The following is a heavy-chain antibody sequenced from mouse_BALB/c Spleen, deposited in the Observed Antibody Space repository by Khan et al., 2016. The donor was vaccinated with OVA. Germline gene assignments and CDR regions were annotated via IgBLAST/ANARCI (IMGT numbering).Heavy chain of an antibody. CDR3: TRLAYYYDDEGFAY. Sequence: EMQLVESGGDLVKPGGSLKLSCTASGFTFSTYGMSWVRQTPGKRLEWVATVSTGGGYTNYPHSVKGRFTITGDKSKNTLYLQMSGLTSEDTAIFYCTRLAYYYDDEGFAYWGQGTLVTVSA. J-gene: IGHJ3*01. D-gene: IGHD1-1*01. CDR1: GFTFSTYG. CDR2: VSTGGGYT. V-gene: IGHV5-6*01.